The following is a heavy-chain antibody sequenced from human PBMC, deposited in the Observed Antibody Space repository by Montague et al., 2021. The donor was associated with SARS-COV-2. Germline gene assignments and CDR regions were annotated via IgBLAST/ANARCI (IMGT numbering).Heavy chain of an antibody. CDR1: GYTFTSYD. Sequence: SVKVSCKASGYTFTSYDINWVRQAPGQGLEWMGWMNPNSGNTGYAQKFKGRVTMTRNTSISTAYMELTSLRSEDTALYYCARAYDSSDWLDYWGQGTLVTVSS. CDR3: ARAYDSSDWLDY. V-gene: IGHV1-8*01. CDR2: MNPNSGNT. J-gene: IGHJ4*02. D-gene: IGHD3-22*01.